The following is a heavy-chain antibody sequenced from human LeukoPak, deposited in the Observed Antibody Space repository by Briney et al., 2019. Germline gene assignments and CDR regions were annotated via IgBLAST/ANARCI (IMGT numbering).Heavy chain of an antibody. CDR2: IYSGGGA. J-gene: IGHJ4*02. D-gene: IGHD3-10*01. Sequence: PGGSLRLSCVVSGFTVSSNYMSWVRQAPGKGLEWVSVIYSGGGAFYADSVKGRFTISRDNSKNTLYLQMNSLRAEDTAVYYCASSEVLGWGQGTLVTVSS. V-gene: IGHV3-53*01. CDR3: ASSEVLG. CDR1: GFTVSSNY.